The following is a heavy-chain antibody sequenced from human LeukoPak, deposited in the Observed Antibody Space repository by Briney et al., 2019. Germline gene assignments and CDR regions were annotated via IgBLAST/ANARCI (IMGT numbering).Heavy chain of an antibody. D-gene: IGHD5-18*01. Sequence: PGGSLRLSCAASKFTVSSYNMVWVRQAPGKELELVSLMYSAGSTYYLDSVKYRFTISRDNSKNTLFLQMSSLRAEDTAIYFCARGRGYDYHYAFDYWAQGTLVLVSS. CDR3: ARGRGYDYHYAFDY. CDR1: KFTVSSYN. CDR2: MYSAGST. V-gene: IGHV3-66*01. J-gene: IGHJ4*02.